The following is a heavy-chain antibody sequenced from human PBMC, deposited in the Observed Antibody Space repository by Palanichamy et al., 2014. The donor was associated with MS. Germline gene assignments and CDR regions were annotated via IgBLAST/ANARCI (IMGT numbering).Heavy chain of an antibody. CDR3: AKCITASGTCYFDY. CDR2: ISGGGGST. D-gene: IGHD6-13*01. V-gene: IGHV3-23*04. J-gene: IGHJ4*02. CDR1: GLTFSNYA. Sequence: EVQLVESGGGLVQPGGSLRLSCAASGLTFSNYAMTRVRQAPGKGLEWVSSISGGGGSTYYADSVKGRFTIPRDNSKNTLYVQMNSLRAEDTALYYCAKCITASGTCYFDYWGQGTLVTVSS.